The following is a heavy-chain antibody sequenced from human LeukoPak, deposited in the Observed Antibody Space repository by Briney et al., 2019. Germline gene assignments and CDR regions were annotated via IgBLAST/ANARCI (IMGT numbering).Heavy chain of an antibody. CDR1: GFTFSSYA. Sequence: GGSLRLSCEASGFTFSSYAMSWVRQAPGKGLEWVLAISGSGGSTYYADSVKGRFTISRDNSKNTLYLQMNSLRAEDTAVYYCAKSDDYGDYGLGYWGQGTLVTVSS. D-gene: IGHD4-17*01. CDR2: ISGSGGST. J-gene: IGHJ4*02. CDR3: AKSDDYGDYGLGY. V-gene: IGHV3-23*01.